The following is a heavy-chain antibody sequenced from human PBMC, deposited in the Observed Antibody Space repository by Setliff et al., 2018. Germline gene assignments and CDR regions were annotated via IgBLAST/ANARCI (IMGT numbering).Heavy chain of an antibody. V-gene: IGHV4-61*05. D-gene: IGHD3-3*01. CDR1: GDSISNSYYY. Sequence: SETLSLTCTVSGDSISNSYYYWGWIRQPPGKGLEWIGHIYITGNPNVNPSLKSRVAMSLDNSGNQFSLNLQSVTAADTAVYYCTRLYYTSRALYFDIWGQGHPVTVSS. J-gene: IGHJ4*02. CDR3: TRLYYTSRALYFDI. CDR2: IYITGNP.